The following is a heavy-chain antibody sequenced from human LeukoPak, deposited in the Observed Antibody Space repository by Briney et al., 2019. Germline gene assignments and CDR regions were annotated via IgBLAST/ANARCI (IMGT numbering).Heavy chain of an antibody. Sequence: GASVKVSCKASGYTLTELSMHWVRQAPGKGLEWMGGFDPEDGETIYAQKFQGRVTMTEDTSTDTAYMELSSLRSEDTAVFYCATGGRLGGLSGSYEYWGQGTLVTVSS. CDR2: FDPEDGET. V-gene: IGHV1-24*01. CDR3: ATGGRLGGLSGSYEY. J-gene: IGHJ4*02. CDR1: GYTLTELS. D-gene: IGHD3-10*01.